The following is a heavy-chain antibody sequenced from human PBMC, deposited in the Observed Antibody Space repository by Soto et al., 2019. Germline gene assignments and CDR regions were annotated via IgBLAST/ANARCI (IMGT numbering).Heavy chain of an antibody. CDR3: ARVSRARLDYYYGMDV. Sequence: QVQLVQSGAEVKKPGASVKVSCKASGYTFTSYGISWVRQAPGQGLEWMGWISAYNGNTNYAQKLQGRVTMTTDTXTNXAYMELRSLRSDDTAVYYCARVSRARLDYYYGMDVWGQGTTVTVSS. V-gene: IGHV1-18*01. CDR2: ISAYNGNT. D-gene: IGHD6-19*01. CDR1: GYTFTSYG. J-gene: IGHJ6*02.